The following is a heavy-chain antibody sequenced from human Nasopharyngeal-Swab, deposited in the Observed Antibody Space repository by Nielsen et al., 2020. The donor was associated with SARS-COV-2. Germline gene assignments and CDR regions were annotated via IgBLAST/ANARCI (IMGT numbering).Heavy chain of an antibody. V-gene: IGHV3-23*01. J-gene: IGHJ2*01. CDR3: AKDRSCLTDWRSRYWYFDF. D-gene: IGHD3/OR15-3a*01. CDR2: ISGSGGST. CDR1: GFTFSSYA. Sequence: GGSLRLSCAASGFTFSSYAMSWVRQAPGKGLEWVSAISGSGGSTYYADSVKGRFTISRDNSKNTLYLQMNSLRAEDTAVYYCAKDRSCLTDWRSRYWYFDFWGRGTLFTVSS.